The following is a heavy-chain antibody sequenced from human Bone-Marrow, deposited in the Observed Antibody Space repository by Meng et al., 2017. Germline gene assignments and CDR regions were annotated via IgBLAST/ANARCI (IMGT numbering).Heavy chain of an antibody. CDR1: GGSTSSSSYY. J-gene: IGHJ5*02. CDR2: IYYSGST. D-gene: IGHD5-18*01. CDR3: ARVSDTTMVTGRVSFDP. Sequence: SETLSLTCTVSGGSTSSSSYYGGWIRQPPGKGPEWIGCIYYSGSTYYNLSLKSRVTISVDTSKNQFSLKLGSVTAAATAVYCCARVSDTTMVTGRVSFDPWGQGTLVTVSS. V-gene: IGHV4-39*07.